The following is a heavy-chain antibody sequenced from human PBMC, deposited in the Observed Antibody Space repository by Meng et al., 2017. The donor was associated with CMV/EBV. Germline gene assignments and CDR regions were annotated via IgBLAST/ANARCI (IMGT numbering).Heavy chain of an antibody. Sequence: WAASGFPFSEYSMSWIRQAPGKGLEWVSYISSSSSYTNYADSVKGRFTISRDNAKNSLYLQMNSLRAEDTAVYYCARGSYYGVNWFDPWGQGTLVTVSS. CDR1: GFPFSEYS. J-gene: IGHJ5*02. CDR2: ISSSSSYT. D-gene: IGHD1-26*01. V-gene: IGHV3-11*06. CDR3: ARGSYYGVNWFDP.